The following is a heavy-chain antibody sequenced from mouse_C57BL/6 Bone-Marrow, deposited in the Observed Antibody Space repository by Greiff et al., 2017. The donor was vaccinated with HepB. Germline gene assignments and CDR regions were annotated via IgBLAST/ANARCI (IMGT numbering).Heavy chain of an antibody. CDR2: IRLKSDNYAT. CDR1: GFTFSNYW. CDR3: TAYYSSSFDY. V-gene: IGHV6-3*01. J-gene: IGHJ2*01. D-gene: IGHD2-5*01. Sequence: EVKLMESGGGLVQPGGSMKLSCVASGFTFSNYWMNWVRQSPEKGLEWVAQIRLKSDNYATHYAESVKGRFTISRDDSKSSVYLQMNNLRAEDTGIYYCTAYYSSSFDYWGQGTTLTVSS.